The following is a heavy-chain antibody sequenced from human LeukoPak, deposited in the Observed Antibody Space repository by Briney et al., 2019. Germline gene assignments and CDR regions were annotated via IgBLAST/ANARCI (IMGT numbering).Heavy chain of an antibody. CDR3: AGRTLRYFDPIT. CDR1: GGSFSGYY. V-gene: IGHV4-34*01. CDR2: INHSGST. Sequence: SETLSLTCAVYGGSFSGYYWSWIRQPPGKGLEWIGEINHSGSTNYNPSLKSRVTISVDTSKNQFSLKLSSVTAADTAVYYCAGRTLRYFDPITWGQGTMVTVSS. J-gene: IGHJ3*01. D-gene: IGHD3-9*01.